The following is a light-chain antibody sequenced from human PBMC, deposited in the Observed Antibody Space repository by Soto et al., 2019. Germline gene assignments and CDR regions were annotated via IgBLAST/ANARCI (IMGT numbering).Light chain of an antibody. CDR3: QQSHSIPLT. CDR2: VVP. V-gene: IGKV1-39*01. J-gene: IGKJ1*01. Sequence: DRQMTQSPSSLSASVRDRVTITCRASQGIRNDLGWYQQKPGKAPKLLIYVVPSLQSGVPSRFSGSGSGTDFTLTIRSLQPEDFATYYCQQSHSIPLTFGQGTKVDIK. CDR1: QGIRND.